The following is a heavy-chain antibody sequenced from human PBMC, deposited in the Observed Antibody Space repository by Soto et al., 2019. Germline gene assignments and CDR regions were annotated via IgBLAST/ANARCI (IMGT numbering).Heavy chain of an antibody. CDR1: GGSVSSGSYY. Sequence: KPSETLSLTCTVSGGSVSSGSYYWSWIRQPPGKGLEWIGYIYYSGSTNYNPSLKSRVTISVDTSKNQFSLKLSSVTAADTAVYYCARDAGKRGRYCSSTSCFPTWGQGTLVTVSS. CDR3: ARDAGKRGRYCSSTSCFPT. V-gene: IGHV4-61*01. CDR2: IYYSGST. D-gene: IGHD2-2*01. J-gene: IGHJ4*02.